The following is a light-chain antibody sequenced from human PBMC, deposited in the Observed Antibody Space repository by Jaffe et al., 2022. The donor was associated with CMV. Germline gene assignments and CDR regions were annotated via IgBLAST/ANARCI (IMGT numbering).Light chain of an antibody. Sequence: DIQMTQSPPSLSAFVGDRVTITCRASQSISNYLNWYQQKPGKAPKLLIYAASSLQSGVPSRFSGSGSGTDFTLTIRSLQPEDFATYYCQQSYSTPLLTFGGGTKVEIK. CDR2: AAS. J-gene: IGKJ4*01. V-gene: IGKV1-39*01. CDR3: QQSYSTPLLT. CDR1: QSISNY.